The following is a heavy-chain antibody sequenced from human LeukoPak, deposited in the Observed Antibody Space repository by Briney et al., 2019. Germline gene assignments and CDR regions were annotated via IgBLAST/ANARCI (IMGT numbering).Heavy chain of an antibody. Sequence: GGSLRLSCAASGFTFSSYSMNWVRQAPGKGLEWVSYISSSSSTIYYADSVKGRFTISRDNAKNSLYLHMNSLRAEDTAVYYCAKRVSGTTFYWGQGTLVTVSS. CDR1: GFTFSSYS. CDR2: ISSSSSTI. V-gene: IGHV3-48*01. D-gene: IGHD1-1*01. J-gene: IGHJ4*02. CDR3: AKRVSGTTFY.